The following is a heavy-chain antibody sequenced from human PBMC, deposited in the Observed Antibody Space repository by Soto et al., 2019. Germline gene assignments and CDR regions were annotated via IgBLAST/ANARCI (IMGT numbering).Heavy chain of an antibody. J-gene: IGHJ4*02. CDR2: IYPGDSDT. Sequence: GESLNISCKGSGYSFTSYWIGWVRQMPGKGLEWMGIIYPGDSDTRYSPSFQGQVTISADKSISTAYLQWSSLKASDTAMYYCARQFDYYDSSGYYVDYWGQGTLVTVSS. V-gene: IGHV5-51*01. D-gene: IGHD3-22*01. CDR3: ARQFDYYDSSGYYVDY. CDR1: GYSFTSYW.